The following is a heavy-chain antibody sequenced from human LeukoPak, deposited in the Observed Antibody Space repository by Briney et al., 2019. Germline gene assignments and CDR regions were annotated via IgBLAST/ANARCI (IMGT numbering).Heavy chain of an antibody. Sequence: GESLKISCKGSGYSFTSYWIGWVRQMPGKGLEWMGIIYPGDSDTRYSPSFQGQVTISADKSISTAYLQWSSLKASDTAMYYCARDANYYDSSGYYLRDFDYWGQGTLVTVSS. CDR3: ARDANYYDSSGYYLRDFDY. D-gene: IGHD3-22*01. CDR1: GYSFTSYW. J-gene: IGHJ4*02. CDR2: IYPGDSDT. V-gene: IGHV5-51*01.